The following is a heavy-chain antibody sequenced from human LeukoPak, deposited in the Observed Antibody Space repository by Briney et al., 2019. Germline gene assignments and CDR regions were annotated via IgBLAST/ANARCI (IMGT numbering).Heavy chain of an antibody. V-gene: IGHV3-33*01. J-gene: IGHJ4*02. D-gene: IGHD6-19*01. CDR2: IWYDGSNK. Sequence: GGSLRLSCAASGFTFSSYGMHWVRQAPGKGLEWVAVIWYDGSNKYYADSVKGRFTISRDNSKNTLYLQMNSLRAEDTAVYYCARAEKQWLDCLDYWGQGTLVTVSS. CDR1: GFTFSSYG. CDR3: ARAEKQWLDCLDY.